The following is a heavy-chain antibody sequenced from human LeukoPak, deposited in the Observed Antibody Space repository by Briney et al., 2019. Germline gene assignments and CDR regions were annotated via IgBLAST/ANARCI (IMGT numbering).Heavy chain of an antibody. D-gene: IGHD3-3*01. J-gene: IGHJ4*02. CDR2: IKQDRSEK. CDR3: ARGHTILAY. V-gene: IGHV3-7*01. Sequence: GGSLRLSCAASGLIFSNYWMSWFRQAPGKGLEWVANIKQDRSEKYYVDSVKGRFTISRDNAKNSLYLQMNSLRAEDTAVYYCARGHTILAYWGQGTLVTVSS. CDR1: GLIFSNYW.